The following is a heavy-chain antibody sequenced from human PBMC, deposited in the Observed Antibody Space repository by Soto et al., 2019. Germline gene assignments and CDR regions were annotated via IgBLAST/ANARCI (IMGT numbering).Heavy chain of an antibody. Sequence: SETLSLTCTVSGGSISSGGYYWSWIRQHPGKGLEWIGYIYYSGSTYYNPSLKSRVTISVDTSKNQFSLKLSSVTAADTAVYYCASCKSIAARPDAFAISGQGTIVPVSS. CDR2: IYYSGST. D-gene: IGHD6-6*01. CDR3: ASCKSIAARPDAFAI. CDR1: GGSISSGGYY. V-gene: IGHV4-31*03. J-gene: IGHJ3*02.